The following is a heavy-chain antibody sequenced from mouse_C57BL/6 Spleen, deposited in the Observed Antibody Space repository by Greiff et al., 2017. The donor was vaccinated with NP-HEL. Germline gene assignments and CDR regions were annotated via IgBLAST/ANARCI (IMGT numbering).Heavy chain of an antibody. Sequence: VQLQQSGAELVKPGASVKLSCKASGYTFTSYWMQWVKQRPGQGLEWIGEIDPSDSYTNYNQKFKGKATLTVDTSSSTAYMQLSSLTSEDSAVYYCARSAPRCSSTWFAYWGQGTLVTVSA. CDR3: ARSAPRCSSTWFAY. CDR1: GYTFTSYW. J-gene: IGHJ3*01. V-gene: IGHV1-50*01. CDR2: IDPSDSYT. D-gene: IGHD6-1*01.